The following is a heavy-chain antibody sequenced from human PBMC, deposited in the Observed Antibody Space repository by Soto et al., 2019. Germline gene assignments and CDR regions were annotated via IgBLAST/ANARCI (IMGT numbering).Heavy chain of an antibody. Sequence: SETLSLSCTVSGVSISSSSYYWGWIRQPPGKGLEWIGSIYYSGSTYYNPSLKSRVTISVDTSKNQFSLKLSSVTAADTAVYYCASSSSLYNWFDPWGQGTLVTVSS. CDR1: GVSISSSSYY. J-gene: IGHJ5*02. V-gene: IGHV4-39*01. CDR2: IYYSGST. CDR3: ASSSSLYNWFDP. D-gene: IGHD6-6*01.